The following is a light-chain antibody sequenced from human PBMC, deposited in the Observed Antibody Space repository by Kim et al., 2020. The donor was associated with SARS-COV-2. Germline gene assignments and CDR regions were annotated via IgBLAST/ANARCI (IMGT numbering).Light chain of an antibody. Sequence: SSELTQDPAVSVALGQTVRITCQGDSLRSYYASWYQQKPGQAPVLVIYGKNNRPSGIPDRFSGSSSGNTASLTITVAQAEDEADYYCNSRDSSGNHAVFGGGTQLTVL. CDR3: NSRDSSGNHAV. V-gene: IGLV3-19*01. CDR2: GKN. CDR1: SLRSYY. J-gene: IGLJ7*01.